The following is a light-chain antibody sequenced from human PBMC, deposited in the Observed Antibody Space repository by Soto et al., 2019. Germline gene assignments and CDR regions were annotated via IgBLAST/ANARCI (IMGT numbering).Light chain of an antibody. CDR1: SSDVGSYNY. J-gene: IGLJ2*01. CDR2: DGS. CDR3: SSFSSSSTLV. Sequence: QSALTQPASVSGSPGQSITISCTGTSSDVGSYNYVSWYQQHPGKAPKLMIYDGSKRPSGVSNRFSGSKSGNTASLTISGLQAEDEAEYYCSSFSSSSTLVFGGGTKLTVL. V-gene: IGLV2-14*01.